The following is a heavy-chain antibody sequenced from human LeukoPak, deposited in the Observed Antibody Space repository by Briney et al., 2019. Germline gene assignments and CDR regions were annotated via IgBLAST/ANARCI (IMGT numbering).Heavy chain of an antibody. D-gene: IGHD1-26*01. CDR1: GFTFSTYA. J-gene: IGHJ1*01. CDR3: AKSGAPREYVHH. CDR2: ISGSGDST. Sequence: GGSLRLSCAASGFTFSTYAVNWVRQAPGKGLEWVSTISGSGDSTYYADSVKGRFTISRDNSKDTLYLQMNRLRAEDTAVYYCAKSGAPREYVHHWGQGTLVTVSS. V-gene: IGHV3-23*01.